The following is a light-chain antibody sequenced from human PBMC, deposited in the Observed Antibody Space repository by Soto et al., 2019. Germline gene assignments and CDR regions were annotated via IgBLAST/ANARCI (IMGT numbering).Light chain of an antibody. CDR1: NSNIGSNT. J-gene: IGLJ1*01. V-gene: IGLV1-44*01. CDR3: AAWDDSLNGFYV. Sequence: QSVLTQPPSASVTPGQRVTISCSGNNSNIGSNTVDWYQQLPGTAPKLLIYSNNQRPSGVPDRFSGSKSGTSASLAISGLQSEDEADYYCAAWDDSLNGFYVFGTGTKVTVL. CDR2: SNN.